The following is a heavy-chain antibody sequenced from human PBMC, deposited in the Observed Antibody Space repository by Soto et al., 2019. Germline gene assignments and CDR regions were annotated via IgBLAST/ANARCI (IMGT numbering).Heavy chain of an antibody. V-gene: IGHV3-23*01. J-gene: IGHJ4*02. CDR2: TSGSNNNI. D-gene: IGHD7-27*01. CDR1: GFSFDHYA. Sequence: GSLRLSCAASGFSFDHYAMTWVRQAPGKGLEWVSITSGSNNNINYADSVKGRFTISRDNSRNTLYLQMNSLRAEDTAVYYCEKKMPIVGSTLGDYWGQGTLVTVSS. CDR3: EKKMPIVGSTLGDY.